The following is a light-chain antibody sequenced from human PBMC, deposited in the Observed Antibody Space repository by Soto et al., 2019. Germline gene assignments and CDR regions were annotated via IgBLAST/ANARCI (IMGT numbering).Light chain of an antibody. CDR3: SSYTSGSTPVV. CDR1: SSDVGSYNY. J-gene: IGLJ2*01. Sequence: QSALTQPASMSGSPGQSITISCTGTSSDVGSYNYVSWYQQHPGKAPKVMIYDVSNRPSGISNRFSGSKSGNTASLTISGHQVEDEADYYCSSYTSGSTPVVFGGGTKLTVL. V-gene: IGLV2-14*03. CDR2: DVS.